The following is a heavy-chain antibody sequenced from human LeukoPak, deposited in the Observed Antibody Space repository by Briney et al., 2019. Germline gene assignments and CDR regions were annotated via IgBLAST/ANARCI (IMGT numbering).Heavy chain of an antibody. D-gene: IGHD3-9*01. V-gene: IGHV4-34*01. CDR1: GGSFSGYY. CDR3: ARGGVLRYFDWSGGPPGSLDY. CDR2: INHSGST. J-gene: IGHJ4*02. Sequence: PSETLSLTCAVYGGSFSGYYWSWIRQPPGKGLEWIGEINHSGSTNYNPSLKSRVTISVDTSANQFSLKLCSVTAADTAVYYCARGGVLRYFDWSGGPPGSLDYWGQGTLVTVSS.